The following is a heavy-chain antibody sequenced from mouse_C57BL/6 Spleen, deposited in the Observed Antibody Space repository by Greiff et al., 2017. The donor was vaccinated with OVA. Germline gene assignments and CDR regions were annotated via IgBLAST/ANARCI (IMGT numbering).Heavy chain of an antibody. D-gene: IGHD1-1*01. CDR2: IDPSDSET. V-gene: IGHV1-52*01. CDR1: GYTFTSYW. J-gene: IGHJ2*01. CDR3: AREALDYGSSLYFDY. Sequence: QVQLQQPGAELVRPGSSVKLSCKASGYTFTSYWMHWVKQRPIQGLEWIGNIDPSDSETHYNQKFKDKATLTVDKSSSTAYMQLSSLTSEDSAVYYCAREALDYGSSLYFDYWGQGTTLTVSS.